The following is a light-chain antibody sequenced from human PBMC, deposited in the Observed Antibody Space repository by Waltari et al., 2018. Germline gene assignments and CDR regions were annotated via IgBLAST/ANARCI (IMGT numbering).Light chain of an antibody. CDR1: QSLSGSY. CDR2: GAS. CDR3: QQYVSSPGT. Sequence: EIVLTQSPGTLSLSPGERATLSCRASQSLSGSYLAWYQQKPGQTPRLLIYGASSRATGSPDRFSGSGSGTDFTLTISRLEPEDFAVYYCQQYVSSPGTFGQGTKVEIK. J-gene: IGKJ1*01. V-gene: IGKV3-20*01.